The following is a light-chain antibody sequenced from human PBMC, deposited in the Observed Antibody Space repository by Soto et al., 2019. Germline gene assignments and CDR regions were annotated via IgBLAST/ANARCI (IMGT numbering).Light chain of an antibody. V-gene: IGLV2-11*01. CDR2: DVT. CDR1: SSDVGGYSY. Sequence: SVLTQPHSVSGSPGQSVTISCTGTSSDVGGYSYVSWYQQHPGKAPELIIYDVTERPSGVPDRFSGSKSGNTASLTISGLQAQDEADYYCCSSTGSYSYVFGIGTKATVL. J-gene: IGLJ1*01. CDR3: CSSTGSYSYV.